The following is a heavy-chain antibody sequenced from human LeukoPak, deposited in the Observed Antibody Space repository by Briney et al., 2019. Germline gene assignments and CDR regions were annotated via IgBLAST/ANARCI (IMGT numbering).Heavy chain of an antibody. CDR3: ARGGNYWPQWWFDP. Sequence: SETLSLTCTVSGYSISSGYYWGWSRQPPGKGLEWIGYYTGSTSYNPSLKSRVTMSLDASKNQFSLELNSVTPADTAVYYCARGGNYWPQWWFDPWGRGTLVSVSS. CDR1: GYSISSGYY. CDR2: YYTGST. V-gene: IGHV4-38-2*02. D-gene: IGHD1-26*01. J-gene: IGHJ5*02.